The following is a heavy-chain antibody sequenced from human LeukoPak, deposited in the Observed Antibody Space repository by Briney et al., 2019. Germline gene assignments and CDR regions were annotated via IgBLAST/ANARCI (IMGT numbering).Heavy chain of an antibody. CDR1: RYTFTSYD. Sequence: ASVKVSCKASRYTFTSYDINWVRQATGQGLEWMGWMNPNSGNTGYAQKFQGRVTMTRNTSISTAYMELSSLRSEDTAVYYCARGKQQLAYNWFDPWGQGTLVTVSS. CDR3: ARGKQQLAYNWFDP. CDR2: MNPNSGNT. D-gene: IGHD6-13*01. J-gene: IGHJ5*02. V-gene: IGHV1-8*01.